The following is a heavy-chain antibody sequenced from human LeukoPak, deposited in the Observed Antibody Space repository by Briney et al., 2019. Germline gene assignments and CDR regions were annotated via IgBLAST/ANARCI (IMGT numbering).Heavy chain of an antibody. J-gene: IGHJ6*03. Sequence: SETLSLTCTVSSYSISSAYYWGWIRQPPGKELEWIGTIYHSGSTYNNPSLKSRVTISVDTSRNQFSLKLSSGTAADTAVYYCARVSLGYYYCNMDVWGKGTTVTVSS. CDR2: IYHSGST. D-gene: IGHD3-3*02. CDR3: ARVSLGYYYCNMDV. V-gene: IGHV4-38-2*02. CDR1: SYSISSAYY.